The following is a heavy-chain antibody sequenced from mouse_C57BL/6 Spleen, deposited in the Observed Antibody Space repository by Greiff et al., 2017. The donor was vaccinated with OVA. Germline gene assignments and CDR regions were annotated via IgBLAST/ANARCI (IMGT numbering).Heavy chain of an antibody. CDR3: ASPVTAAYAMDY. D-gene: IGHD1-2*01. CDR1: GYSFTGYY. CDR2: INPSTGGT. Sequence: EVQLQESGPELVKPGASVKISCKASGYSFTGYYMNWVKQSPEKSLEWIGAINPSTGGTTYNQKFKAQVTFTVDKSSSTAYMQLSSLTSEDSAVYYWASPVTAAYAMDYWGQGTSVTVSS. J-gene: IGHJ4*01. V-gene: IGHV1-42*01.